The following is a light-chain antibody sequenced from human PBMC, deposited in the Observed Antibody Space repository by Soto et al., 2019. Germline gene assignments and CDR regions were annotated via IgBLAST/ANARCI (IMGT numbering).Light chain of an antibody. Sequence: QSVLTQPPSVSGAPGQRVTISCTGSSSNIGAGYDVHWYQQLPGTAPKLLIYGNINRPSGVPDRFSGSKSDTSASLAITGLQAEDAAAYYCQSYDNRLTVVFGGGTKLTVL. CDR1: SSNIGAGYD. V-gene: IGLV1-40*01. CDR2: GNI. CDR3: QSYDNRLTVV. J-gene: IGLJ2*01.